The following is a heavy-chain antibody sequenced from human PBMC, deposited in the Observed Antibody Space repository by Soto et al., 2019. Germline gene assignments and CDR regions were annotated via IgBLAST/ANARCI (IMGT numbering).Heavy chain of an antibody. D-gene: IGHD3-10*01. Sequence: SETLSLTCTVSGGSVSSGSYYWSWIRQPPGKGLEWIGYIYYSGSTNYNPSLKSRVTISVDTSKNQFSLKLSSVTAADTAVYYCAREGITMVRGVIQNWGQGTLVTVSS. CDR3: AREGITMVRGVIQN. CDR2: IYYSGST. CDR1: GGSVSSGSYY. V-gene: IGHV4-61*01. J-gene: IGHJ4*02.